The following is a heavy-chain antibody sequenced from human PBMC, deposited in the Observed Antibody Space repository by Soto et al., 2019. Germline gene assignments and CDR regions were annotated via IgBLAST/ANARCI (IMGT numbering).Heavy chain of an antibody. CDR1: GGSISSSSYY. CDR2: IYYSGST. Sequence: QLQLQESGPGLVKPSETLSLSCTVSGGSISSSSYYWGWIRQPPGKGLEWIGSIYYSGSTYYNASLKSRITISVDTSKNQFSLKLSSLTAADTAVYYCARRGGSGRSFDYWGQGTLVIVSS. J-gene: IGHJ4*02. CDR3: ARRGGSGRSFDY. D-gene: IGHD3-10*01. V-gene: IGHV4-39*01.